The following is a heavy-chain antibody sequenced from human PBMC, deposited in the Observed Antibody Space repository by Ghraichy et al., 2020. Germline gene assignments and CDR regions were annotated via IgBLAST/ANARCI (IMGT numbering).Heavy chain of an antibody. Sequence: GGSLRLSCAASEFPFSRYTKYLVRLSPGKGLEWVSSINYSSRFIFYADSVKGRFTISRDNGKNSLYLQMNSLRVEDTAVYYCARDASLPGYSYGRPLYGMDVWGQGTTVTVSS. D-gene: IGHD5-18*01. J-gene: IGHJ6*02. V-gene: IGHV3-21*01. CDR3: ARDASLPGYSYGRPLYGMDV. CDR2: INYSSRFI. CDR1: EFPFSRYT.